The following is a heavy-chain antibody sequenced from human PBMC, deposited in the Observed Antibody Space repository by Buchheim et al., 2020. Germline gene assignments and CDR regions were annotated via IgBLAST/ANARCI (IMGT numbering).Heavy chain of an antibody. V-gene: IGHV3-48*01. D-gene: IGHD3-22*01. CDR2: IISSSSNI. J-gene: IGHJ4*02. CDR1: GFTFSSYC. Sequence: EVQLVESGGGLVQPGGSLRLSCAASGFTFSSYCMNWVRQAPGKGLEWVSYIISSSSNIYYADSVKGRFTISRDNAKNSLYLQMNSMRVYITAVYNCARCAWFSPFDYWGKGTL. CDR3: ARCAWFSPFDY.